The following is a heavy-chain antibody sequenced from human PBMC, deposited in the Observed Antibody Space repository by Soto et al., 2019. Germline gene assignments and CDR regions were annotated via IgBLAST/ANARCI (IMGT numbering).Heavy chain of an antibody. J-gene: IGHJ4*02. CDR3: AMDHRLYSSPPGY. Sequence: QVQLVESGGGVVQPGRSLRLSCAASGFTFSIYDLHWVRQAPGKGLEWVAFISWDGSAKYFADSVKGRFTISRDNSKNTLYLQMNSLRAEDTAVYYCAMDHRLYSSPPGYWGQGTLVTVSS. V-gene: IGHV3-30*03. CDR1: GFTFSIYD. D-gene: IGHD6-13*01. CDR2: ISWDGSAK.